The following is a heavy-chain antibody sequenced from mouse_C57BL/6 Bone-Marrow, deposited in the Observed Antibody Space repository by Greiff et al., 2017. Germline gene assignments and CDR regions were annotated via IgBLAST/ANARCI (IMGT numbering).Heavy chain of an antibody. CDR1: GFNIKDDY. CDR3: TTSPTTACDY. D-gene: IGHD1-2*01. J-gene: IGHJ2*01. V-gene: IGHV14-4*01. CDR2: IDPENGDT. Sequence: VQLQQSGAELVRPGASVKLSCTASGFNIKDDYMHWVKQRPEQGLEWIGWIDPENGDTEYASKFQGKATITADTSSNTAYLQLSSLTSEDTAVYYCTTSPTTACDYWGQGTTLTVSS.